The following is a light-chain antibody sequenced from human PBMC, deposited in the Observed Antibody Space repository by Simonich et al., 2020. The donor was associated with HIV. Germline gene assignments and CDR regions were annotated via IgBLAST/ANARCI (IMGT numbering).Light chain of an antibody. Sequence: QSALTQPASVSGSPGQSITISCTGTSSDVGGYNYVSWYQQHPGKAPKLMIYAVSNRPSGVSSRVSGSKSGNTASLTISGRQAEDEADYYCSSYTSSSTWVFGGGTKLTVL. V-gene: IGLV2-14*03. CDR1: SSDVGGYNY. CDR3: SSYTSSSTWV. CDR2: AVS. J-gene: IGLJ3*02.